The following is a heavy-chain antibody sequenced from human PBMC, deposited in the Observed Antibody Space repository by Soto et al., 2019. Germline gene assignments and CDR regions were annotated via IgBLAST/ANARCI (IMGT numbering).Heavy chain of an antibody. CDR3: AIGVREQRLLDDY. CDR1: GYTFTSYY. D-gene: IGHD6-19*01. Sequence: QVQLVQSGAEVRKPGASVKVSCKASGYTFTSYYMHWVRQAPGKGLEWMGIINPSGGRTSYAQKFQGRVTMTRDTSTSTVYMELSSLRSEDTAVYYCAIGVREQRLLDDYWGQGTLVTVSS. J-gene: IGHJ4*02. CDR2: INPSGGRT. V-gene: IGHV1-46*01.